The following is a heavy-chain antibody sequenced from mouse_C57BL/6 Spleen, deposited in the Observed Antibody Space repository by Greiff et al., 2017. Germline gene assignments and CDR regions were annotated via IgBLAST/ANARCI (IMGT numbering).Heavy chain of an antibody. CDR2: ILPGSGST. Sequence: QVQLQQSGAELMKPGASVKLSCKATGYTFTGYWIEWVKQRPGHGLEWIGEILPGSGSTNYNEKFKGKATFTADTSSNTAYMQLNSLTTGDSAIYYCARMVTTVGADWGQGTLVTVSA. J-gene: IGHJ3*01. D-gene: IGHD1-1*01. V-gene: IGHV1-9*01. CDR3: ARMVTTVGAD. CDR1: GYTFTGYW.